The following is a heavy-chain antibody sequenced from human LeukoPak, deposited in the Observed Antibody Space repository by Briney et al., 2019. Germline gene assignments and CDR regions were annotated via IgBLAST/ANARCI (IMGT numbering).Heavy chain of an antibody. J-gene: IGHJ6*02. CDR3: ARVAGYCSSTSCYEAPFYYYGMDV. CDR1: GGTFSSYA. D-gene: IGHD2-2*01. Sequence: ASVKVSCKASGGTFSSYAISWVRQAPGQGLEWMGGIIPIFGTANYAQKFQGRVTITADESTSTAYMELSSLRSEDTAVYYCARVAGYCSSTSCYEAPFYYYGMDVWGQGTTVTVSS. CDR2: IIPIFGTA. V-gene: IGHV1-69*13.